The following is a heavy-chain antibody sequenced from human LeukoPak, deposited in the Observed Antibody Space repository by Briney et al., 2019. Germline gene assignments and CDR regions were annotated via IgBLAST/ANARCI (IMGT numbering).Heavy chain of an antibody. CDR1: GFTFSSYG. D-gene: IGHD3-10*01. Sequence: GGSLRLSCAASGFTFSSYGMHWVRQAPGKGLEWVAVIWYDGSNKYYADSVKGRFTISRDNSKNTLYLQMNSLRAEDTAVYYCARDRGAYYFDYWGQGTLVTVSS. CDR2: IWYDGSNK. V-gene: IGHV3-33*01. J-gene: IGHJ4*02. CDR3: ARDRGAYYFDY.